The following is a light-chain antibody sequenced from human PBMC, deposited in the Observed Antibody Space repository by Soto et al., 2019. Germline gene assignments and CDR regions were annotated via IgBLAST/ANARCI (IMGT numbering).Light chain of an antibody. CDR2: DAS. Sequence: DIQMTQSPSTLSASVGDRVTITCRASQNINIWLAWYQQKPGKAPKLLIFDASSLESGVPSRFSGSGSGTEFTLTSSSLQPDDFATYYCRQYNSYSWTFGQGTKVDIK. V-gene: IGKV1-5*01. CDR3: RQYNSYSWT. J-gene: IGKJ1*01. CDR1: QNINIW.